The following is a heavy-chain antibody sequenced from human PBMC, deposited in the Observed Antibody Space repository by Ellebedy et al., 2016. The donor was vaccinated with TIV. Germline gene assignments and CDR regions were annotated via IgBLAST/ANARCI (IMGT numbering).Heavy chain of an antibody. CDR3: ARDTLSAAGTDYFDY. CDR2: IWYDGSNK. Sequence: PGGSLRLSCAASGFTFSSYGMHWVRQAPGKGLEWVAVIWYDGSNKYYADSVKGRFTISRDNSKNTLYLQMNSLRAEDTAVYYCARDTLSAAGTDYFDYWGQGTLVTVSS. J-gene: IGHJ4*02. V-gene: IGHV3-33*01. D-gene: IGHD6-13*01. CDR1: GFTFSSYG.